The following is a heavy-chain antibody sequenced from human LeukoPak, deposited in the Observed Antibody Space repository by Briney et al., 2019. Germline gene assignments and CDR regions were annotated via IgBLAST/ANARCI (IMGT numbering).Heavy chain of an antibody. V-gene: IGHV4-59*11. CDR1: GGSIRSHY. Sequence: SDTLSLTCSVSGGSIRSHYWNWIRQPPGKGLEWLGYINYTGSTYYNPSLKSRVTISVDTSKNQFSLRLSSVTAADTAVYYCARERWEGGSFVMGFDYWGQGALVTVSS. CDR3: ARERWEGGSFVMGFDY. D-gene: IGHD1-26*01. J-gene: IGHJ4*02. CDR2: INYTGST.